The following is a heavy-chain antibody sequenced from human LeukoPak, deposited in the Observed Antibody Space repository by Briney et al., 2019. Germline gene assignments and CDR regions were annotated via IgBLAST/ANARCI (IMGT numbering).Heavy chain of an antibody. CDR1: GGSISSSSYY. CDR2: IYYSGST. J-gene: IGHJ4*02. D-gene: IGHD3-10*01. V-gene: IGHV4-39*01. Sequence: SETLSLTCTVSGGSISSSSYYWGWIRQPPGEGLEWIGSIYYSGSTYYNPSLKSRVTISVDTSKNQFSLKLSSVTAADTAVYYCARLWFGESNPEDRIDYWGQGTLVTVSS. CDR3: ARLWFGESNPEDRIDY.